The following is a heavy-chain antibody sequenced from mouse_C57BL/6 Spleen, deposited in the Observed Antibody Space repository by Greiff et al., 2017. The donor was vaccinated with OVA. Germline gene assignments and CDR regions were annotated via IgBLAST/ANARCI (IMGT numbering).Heavy chain of an antibody. J-gene: IGHJ4*01. CDR3: TRDTTVVAPYAMDY. CDR2: ISSGGDYI. Sequence: EVKLVESGEGLVKPGGSLSLSCAASGFTFSSYALSWVRQTPEKRLEWVAYISSGGDYIYYADTVKGRFTISRDTARNTLYLQMSSLTSEDTAMYYCTRDTTVVAPYAMDYWGQGTSVTVSS. V-gene: IGHV5-9-1*02. D-gene: IGHD1-1*01. CDR1: GFTFSSYA.